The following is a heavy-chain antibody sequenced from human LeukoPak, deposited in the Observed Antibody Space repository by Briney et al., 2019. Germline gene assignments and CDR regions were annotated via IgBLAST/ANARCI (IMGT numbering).Heavy chain of an antibody. CDR2: IYHSGNT. J-gene: IGHJ4*02. V-gene: IGHV4-30-4*08. CDR1: GDSITSDHY. Sequence: SQTLSLTCTVSGDSITSDHYWTWIRQPPGKGLEWISYIYHSGNTYYNPSLRSRVTMSVATSKNQFSLELKSVTAADTAVYYCARSRCSSTSCYSNFDYWGQGTLVTVSS. D-gene: IGHD2-2*01. CDR3: ARSRCSSTSCYSNFDY.